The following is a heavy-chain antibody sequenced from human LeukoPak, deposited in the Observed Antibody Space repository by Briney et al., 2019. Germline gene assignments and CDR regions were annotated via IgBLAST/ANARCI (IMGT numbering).Heavy chain of an antibody. Sequence: KPSQTLSLTCVISGDSVSSDSVAWNWIRQSPSRGLEWLGRTYYRSKWYNDYAASVRSRITINPDTSKNQFSLQLNSLTPEDTAVYYCARGMDYYVLGNYYSRWFDPWGQGTPVTVSP. CDR3: ARGMDYYVLGNYYSRWFDP. CDR2: TYYRSKWYN. J-gene: IGHJ5*02. D-gene: IGHD3-10*01. CDR1: GDSVSSDSVA. V-gene: IGHV6-1*01.